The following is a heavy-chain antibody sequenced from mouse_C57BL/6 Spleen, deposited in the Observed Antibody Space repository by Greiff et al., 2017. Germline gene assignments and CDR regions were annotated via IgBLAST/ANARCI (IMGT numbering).Heavy chain of an antibody. D-gene: IGHD2-4*01. Sequence: QVQLQQSGAELVKPGASVKMSCKASGYTFTGYWITWVKQRPGHGLEWIGDIYPGSGSTYYNEKFKGKATLTVDTSSSTAYMQLSSLTSEDSAVYYCARERGLRYIDYWGQGTTVTVSS. CDR1: GYTFTGYW. CDR2: IYPGSGST. J-gene: IGHJ4*01. V-gene: IGHV1-55*01. CDR3: ARERGLRYIDY.